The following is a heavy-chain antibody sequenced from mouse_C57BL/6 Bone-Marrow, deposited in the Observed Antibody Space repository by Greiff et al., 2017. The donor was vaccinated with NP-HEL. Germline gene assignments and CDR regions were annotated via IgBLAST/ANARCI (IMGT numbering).Heavy chain of an antibody. CDR3: ARGNRGYFDV. CDR1: GFTFSDYY. J-gene: IGHJ1*03. CDR2: ISNGGGST. V-gene: IGHV5-12*01. Sequence: EVQLVESGGGLVQPGGSLKLSCAASGFTFSDYYMYWVRQTPEKRLEWVAYISNGGGSTYYPDTVKGRFTISRDNAKNTLYLQMSRLKSEDTAMYYCARGNRGYFDVWGTGTTVTVSS.